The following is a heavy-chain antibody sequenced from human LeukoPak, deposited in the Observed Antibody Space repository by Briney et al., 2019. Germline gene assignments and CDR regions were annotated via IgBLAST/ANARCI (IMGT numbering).Heavy chain of an antibody. CDR1: GGSISGYY. J-gene: IGHJ4*02. CDR2: IYSSGGT. V-gene: IGHV4-59*01. Sequence: SETLSLTCSVSGGSISGYYWSWIRQPPGKGLEWIGYIYSSGGTNYNPSLKSRVTISLDTSKNQFSLRLSSVTAADTAIYYCARDFCSGGSCYSYFHYWGQGTLVTVSS. D-gene: IGHD2-15*01. CDR3: ARDFCSGGSCYSYFHY.